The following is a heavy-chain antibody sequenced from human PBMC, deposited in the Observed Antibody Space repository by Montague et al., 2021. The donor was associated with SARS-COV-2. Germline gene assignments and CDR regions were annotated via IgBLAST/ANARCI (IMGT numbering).Heavy chain of an antibody. V-gene: IGHV4-34*01. CDR3: ARGTERVFTYDYDSSGYASDY. CDR2: INHSGST. J-gene: IGHJ4*02. Sequence: SETLSLTCAVYGGSFSGYYWSWIRQPPGKGLEWIGEINHSGSTKYNPSFKSRVTISVDTSKNQFSLKLSSVTVADTAVYYCARGTERVFTYDYDSSGYASDYWGQGTLVTVSS. D-gene: IGHD3-22*01. CDR1: GGSFSGYY.